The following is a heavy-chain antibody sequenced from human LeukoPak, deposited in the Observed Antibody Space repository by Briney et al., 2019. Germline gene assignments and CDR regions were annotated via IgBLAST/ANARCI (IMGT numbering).Heavy chain of an antibody. Sequence: SETLSLTCTVSGVSISSSRYYWGWIRQPPGKGLEGIVSIDYSGSTYYNPSLKRRVTISVDTSKNQFSLKLSSVTAADTAVYYCARAGESRWSIYYFDYWGQGTLVTVSS. CDR1: GVSISSSRYY. CDR2: IDYSGST. V-gene: IGHV4-39*07. CDR3: ARAGESRWSIYYFDY. D-gene: IGHD4-23*01. J-gene: IGHJ4*02.